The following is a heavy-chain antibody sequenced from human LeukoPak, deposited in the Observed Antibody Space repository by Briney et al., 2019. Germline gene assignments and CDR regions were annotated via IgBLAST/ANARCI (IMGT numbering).Heavy chain of an antibody. D-gene: IGHD3-16*02. J-gene: IGHJ4*02. CDR3: ARGTRIILRLGELSPPTFDY. CDR1: GGYISINNYY. Sequence: PSETLSLTCSVSGGYISINNYYWSWIRQPPGKGLEWIGEINHSGSTNYNPSLKSRVTISVDTSKNQFSLKLSSVTAADTAVYYCARGTRIILRLGELSPPTFDYWGQGTLVTVSS. CDR2: INHSGST. V-gene: IGHV4-39*07.